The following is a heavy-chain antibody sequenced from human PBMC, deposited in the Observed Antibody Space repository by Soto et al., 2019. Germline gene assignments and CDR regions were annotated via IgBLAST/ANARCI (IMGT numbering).Heavy chain of an antibody. Sequence: QVQLVQSGAEVKKPGSSVKVSCKASGGTFSSYTISWVRQAPGQGLEWMGRIITILGIANYAQKFQGRVTITADKSTSTAYMELSSLTSEDTAVYYFAARLAQGTYYFDYWGQGTLVTVSS. CDR3: AARLAQGTYYFDY. V-gene: IGHV1-69*02. J-gene: IGHJ4*02. D-gene: IGHD3-10*01. CDR1: GGTFSSYT. CDR2: IITILGIA.